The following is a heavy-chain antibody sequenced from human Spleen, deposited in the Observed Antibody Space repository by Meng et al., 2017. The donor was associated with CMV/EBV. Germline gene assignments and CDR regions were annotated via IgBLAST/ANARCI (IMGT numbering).Heavy chain of an antibody. D-gene: IGHD2-2*02. CDR1: GFTFSSYW. Sequence: GESLKISCAASGFTFSSYWMSWVRQAPGKGLEWVAVISYDGSNKYYGDSVKGRFTISRDNSKNTLYLQMNSLRAEDTAVYYCARGGGCSSTSCYTHYYYYGMDVWGQGTTVTVSS. CDR2: ISYDGSNK. J-gene: IGHJ6*02. CDR3: ARGGGCSSTSCYTHYYYYGMDV. V-gene: IGHV3-30*03.